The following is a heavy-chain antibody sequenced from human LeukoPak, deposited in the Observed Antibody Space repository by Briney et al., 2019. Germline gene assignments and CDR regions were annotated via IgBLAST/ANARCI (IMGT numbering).Heavy chain of an antibody. V-gene: IGHV3-23*01. D-gene: IGHD3-10*01. J-gene: IGHJ4*02. CDR3: AKDDAWIRFGE. CDR1: GFTLSSYA. Sequence: PGGSLRLSCVASGFTLSSYAMSWVRQAPGKGLQWVSSLGISGGYTWYADSVKGRFTISRDNSKKTLYLEVSSLTGEDTAVYYCAKDDAWIRFGEWSQGTLVTVSS. CDR2: LGISGGYT.